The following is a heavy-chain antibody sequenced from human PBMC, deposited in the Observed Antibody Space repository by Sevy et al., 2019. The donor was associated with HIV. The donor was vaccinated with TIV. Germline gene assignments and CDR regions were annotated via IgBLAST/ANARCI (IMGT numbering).Heavy chain of an antibody. CDR3: ATTSSSGWYGDAFDI. D-gene: IGHD6-19*01. J-gene: IGHJ3*02. CDR2: FDPEDGET. V-gene: IGHV1-24*01. Sequence: ASVKVSCKVSGYTLTELSMHWVRQAPGKGLEWMGGFDPEDGETIYAQKFQGRVTMTEDTSTDTAYMELSSLRSEDPAVYYCATTSSSGWYGDAFDIWGQGTMVTVSS. CDR1: GYTLTELS.